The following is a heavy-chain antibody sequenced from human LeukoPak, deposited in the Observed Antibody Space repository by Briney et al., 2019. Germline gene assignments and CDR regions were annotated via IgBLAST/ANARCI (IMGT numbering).Heavy chain of an antibody. CDR2: IYYSGSS. V-gene: IGHV4-31*03. CDR1: GGSISSGDYY. D-gene: IGHD3-22*01. J-gene: IGHJ4*02. CDR3: ARFYDSSGPARNSFDY. Sequence: NPSETLSLTCTLSGGSISSGDYYWSWLRQHPGKGLEWIGYIYYSGSSYYNPSLKSRVTISVDTSKNQFSLKLSSVTAADTAVYYCARFYDSSGPARNSFDYWGQGTLVTVSS.